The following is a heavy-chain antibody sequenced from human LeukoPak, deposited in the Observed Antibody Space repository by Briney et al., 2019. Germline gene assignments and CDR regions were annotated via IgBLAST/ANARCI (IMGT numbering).Heavy chain of an antibody. CDR3: AKLPSGYSPDSLDY. D-gene: IGHD5-18*01. J-gene: IGHJ4*02. V-gene: IGHV3-30*02. CDR2: IRFDGSNK. Sequence: GGSLRLSCAASGFTFSSYGMHWVRQAPGKGLEWVAFIRFDGSNKYYGDSVKGRFTISRDNSKNTLYLQMNSLRGEDTAVYYCAKLPSGYSPDSLDYWGQGTLVTVSS. CDR1: GFTFSSYG.